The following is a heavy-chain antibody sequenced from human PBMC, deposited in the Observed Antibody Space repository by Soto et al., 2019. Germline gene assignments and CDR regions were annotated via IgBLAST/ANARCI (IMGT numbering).Heavy chain of an antibody. CDR1: GFTFDDYA. CDR3: AKDREGITGTTSGTLDY. Sequence: LRLSCAASGFTFDDYAMHWVRQAPGKGLEWVSGISWNSGSIGYADSVKGRFTISRDNAKNSLYLKMNSLRAEDTALYYCAKDREGITGTTSGTLDYWGQGTLVTVSS. V-gene: IGHV3-9*01. D-gene: IGHD1-7*01. CDR2: ISWNSGSI. J-gene: IGHJ4*02.